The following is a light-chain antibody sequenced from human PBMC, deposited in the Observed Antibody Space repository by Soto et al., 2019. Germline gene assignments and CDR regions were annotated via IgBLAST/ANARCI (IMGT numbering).Light chain of an antibody. Sequence: EIVMTQSPATLSVSPGERVTHSCRASQSVSSNLAWYQQKPGQAPRLLIYGASTRATGIPARFSGSGSGTEFTLTISSLQSEDFAVYYCQHYNNWPRTFGQGTKVEIK. V-gene: IGKV3-15*01. CDR3: QHYNNWPRT. CDR1: QSVSSN. J-gene: IGKJ1*01. CDR2: GAS.